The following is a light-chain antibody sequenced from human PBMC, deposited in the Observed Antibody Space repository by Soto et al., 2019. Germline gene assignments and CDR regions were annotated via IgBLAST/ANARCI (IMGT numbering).Light chain of an antibody. CDR2: AAS. CDR3: LQDYGDSWT. V-gene: IGKV1-6*01. Sequence: MTQSPSSLSASVGEKIIITCRASRDVGSDVSWYQQKPGQAPKLLIYAASNLYTGVPSRFRGSRSGTEFTLTISSLQPEDFASYYCLQDYGDSWTFGQGPKVEIE. CDR1: RDVGSD. J-gene: IGKJ1*01.